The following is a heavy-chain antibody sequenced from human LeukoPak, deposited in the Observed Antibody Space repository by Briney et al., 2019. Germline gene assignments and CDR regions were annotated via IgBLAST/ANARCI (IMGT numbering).Heavy chain of an antibody. Sequence: GSSVKVSCKASGGTFSSYAISWVRQAPGQGLEWMGRIIPILGIANYAQKFQGRVTITADKSTSTAYMELSSLRSEDTAVYYCAKDIVGGTGGHAFDIWGQGTMVTVSS. CDR3: AKDIVGGTGGHAFDI. V-gene: IGHV1-69*04. CDR2: IIPILGIA. D-gene: IGHD1-26*01. CDR1: GGTFSSYA. J-gene: IGHJ3*02.